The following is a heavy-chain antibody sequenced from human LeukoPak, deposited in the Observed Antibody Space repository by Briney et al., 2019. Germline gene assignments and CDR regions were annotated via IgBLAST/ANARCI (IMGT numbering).Heavy chain of an antibody. CDR2: MNPNNGDS. J-gene: IGHJ4*02. D-gene: IGHD6-25*01. CDR3: ARTTSFTASGYDY. CDR1: GYTLTNYH. V-gene: IGHV1-8*03. Sequence: ASVTVSCKASGYTLTNYHIHWVRQATGQGLEWMGWMNPNNGDSGYAQKFQGRVTITRDTSISTSYMELRSLRSDDTAVYFCARTTSFTASGYDYWGQGTLVTVSS.